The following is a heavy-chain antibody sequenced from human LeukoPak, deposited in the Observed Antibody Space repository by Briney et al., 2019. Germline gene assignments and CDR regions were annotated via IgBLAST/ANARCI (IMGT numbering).Heavy chain of an antibody. V-gene: IGHV4-31*03. CDR1: GGSISSGGYY. J-gene: IGHJ6*02. CDR3: ARAPPIAVAGTAFNYYYGMDV. D-gene: IGHD6-19*01. CDR2: IYYSGST. Sequence: SETLSPTCTVSGGSISSGGYYWSWIRQHPGKGLEWIGYIYYSGSTYYNPSLKSRVTISVDTSKNQSSLKLSSVTAADTAVYYCARAPPIAVAGTAFNYYYGMDVWGQGTTVTVSS.